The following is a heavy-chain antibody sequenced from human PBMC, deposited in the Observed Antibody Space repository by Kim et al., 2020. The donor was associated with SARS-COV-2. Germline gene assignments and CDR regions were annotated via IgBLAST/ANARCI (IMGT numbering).Heavy chain of an antibody. J-gene: IGHJ4*02. V-gene: IGHV3-23*01. CDR3: TKDVGPTPFFDY. CDR1: GFTFSSYA. CDR2: ISSASINT. Sequence: GGSLRLYCTASGFTFSSYAMAWVRQVPGKGLEWVSTISSASINTHYADSVQGRFTISRDDFKNTLFLQMNSLRAEDTAVYYCTKDVGPTPFFDYWGQGTPVTVSS. D-gene: IGHD1-26*01.